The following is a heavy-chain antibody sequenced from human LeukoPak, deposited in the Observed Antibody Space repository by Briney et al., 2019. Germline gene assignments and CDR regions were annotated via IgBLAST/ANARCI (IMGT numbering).Heavy chain of an antibody. CDR1: GGSFSGYY. CDR3: ARGRYSIHWYFDL. CDR2: IYYSGST. Sequence: PSETLSLTCAVYGGSFSGYYWSWIRQPPGKGLEWIGYIYYSGSTNYNPSLKSRVTISVDTSKNQFSLKLSSVTAADTAVYYCARGRYSIHWYFDLWGRGTLVTVSS. V-gene: IGHV4-59*01. J-gene: IGHJ2*01. D-gene: IGHD6-13*01.